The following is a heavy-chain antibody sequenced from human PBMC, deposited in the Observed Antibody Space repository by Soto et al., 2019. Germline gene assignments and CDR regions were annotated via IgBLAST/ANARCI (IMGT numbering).Heavy chain of an antibody. CDR2: ILVGGST. V-gene: IGHV3-23*01. D-gene: IGHD2-8*02. J-gene: IGHJ3*02. CDR3: AKATATGGGAFDI. CDR1: GFICSSYD. Sequence: PGGSLRLSCAASGFICSSYDMSWVRLAPGKGLEWVSTILVGGSTHYPDSVKGRFTISRDNSKNTVFLQMNSLAAGDTAVYYCAKATATGGGAFDICGQGTMVTVS.